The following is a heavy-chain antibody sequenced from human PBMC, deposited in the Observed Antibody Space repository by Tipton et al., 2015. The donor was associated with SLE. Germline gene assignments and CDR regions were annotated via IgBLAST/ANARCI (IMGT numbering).Heavy chain of an antibody. CDR3: ARHEREGNYYYYAMDV. V-gene: IGHV4-39*07. CDR2: IYHSGTT. J-gene: IGHJ6*02. CDR1: GGSISSGRYY. D-gene: IGHD3-10*01. Sequence: TLSLTCTVSGGSISSGRYYWAWIRQPAGKGLEWIGSIYHSGTTYYNPSLKNRVTISVDTSKNQFSLKVTSVTAADTAVYYCARHEREGNYYYYAMDVWGQGTTVTVSS.